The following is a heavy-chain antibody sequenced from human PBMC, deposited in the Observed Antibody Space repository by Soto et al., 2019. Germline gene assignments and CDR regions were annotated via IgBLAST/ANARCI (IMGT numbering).Heavy chain of an antibody. CDR2: IIPIFGTA. CDR3: ARGMVPMIVDCEAFDI. J-gene: IGHJ3*02. V-gene: IGHV1-69*01. CDR1: GGTFSSYA. D-gene: IGHD3-22*01. Sequence: QVQLVQSGAEVKKPGSSVKVSCKASGGTFSSYAISWVRQAPGHGLEGMGGIIPIFGTANYAQKFQGRVTITADESTSTAYMELSSLRSENTAVYYCARGMVPMIVDCEAFDIWGQGTMVTVSS.